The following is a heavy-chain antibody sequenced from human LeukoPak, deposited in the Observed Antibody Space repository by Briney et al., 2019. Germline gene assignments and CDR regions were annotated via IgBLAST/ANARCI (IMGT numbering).Heavy chain of an antibody. D-gene: IGHD3-22*01. V-gene: IGHV3-53*01. J-gene: IGHJ6*03. CDR1: GFTVSSNY. CDR2: IYSGGST. CDR3: ARTPPMIVAYMDV. Sequence: GGSLRLPCASSGFTVSSNYMSWVRQAPGKGLEWVSVIYSGGSTYYADSVKGRFTISRDNSKNTLYLQMNSLRAEDTAVYYCARTPPMIVAYMDVWGKGTTVTVSS.